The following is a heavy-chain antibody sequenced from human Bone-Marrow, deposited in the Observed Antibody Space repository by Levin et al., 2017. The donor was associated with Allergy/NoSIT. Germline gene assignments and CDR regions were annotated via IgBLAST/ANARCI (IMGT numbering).Heavy chain of an antibody. J-gene: IGHJ4*02. CDR2: IYPTGST. CDR1: GGSISNYY. D-gene: IGHD2-8*01. V-gene: IGHV4-4*07. CDR3: ARSYCANGVCSYFDY. Sequence: SETLSLTCTVSGGSISNYYWSWIRQPAGKGLEWIGRIYPTGSTNYSPSLKSRVTMSLDTSKNQFSLRLSPVSAADTAVYYCARSYCANGVCSYFDYWGQGALVTVSS.